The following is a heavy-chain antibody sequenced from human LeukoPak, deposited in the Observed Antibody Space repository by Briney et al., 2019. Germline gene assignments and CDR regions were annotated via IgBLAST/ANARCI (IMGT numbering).Heavy chain of an antibody. Sequence: SVKVSCKASGGTFSSYAISWVRQAPGQGLEWMGGIIPIFGTANYAQKFQGRVTITADESTGTAYMELSSLRSEDTAVYYCAFGDYDFWSGYYRPLMDYYYGMDVWGQGTTVTVSS. CDR2: IIPIFGTA. V-gene: IGHV1-69*13. CDR3: AFGDYDFWSGYYRPLMDYYYGMDV. CDR1: GGTFSSYA. D-gene: IGHD3-3*01. J-gene: IGHJ6*02.